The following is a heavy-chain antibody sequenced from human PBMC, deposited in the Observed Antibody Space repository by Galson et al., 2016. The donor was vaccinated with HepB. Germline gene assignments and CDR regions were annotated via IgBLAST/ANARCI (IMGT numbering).Heavy chain of an antibody. CDR1: GFTFRNYA. CDR2: ISGSGGGT. Sequence: SLRLSCAASGFTFRNYAMNWVRQAPGKGLEWVSVISGSGGGTDYADSVTGRFTISRANSKNTLYLQMNSLRDEDPAVYYCAQARRYNHDASDIWGQGTMVTVSS. CDR3: AQARRYNHDASDI. V-gene: IGHV3-23*01. D-gene: IGHD5-18*01. J-gene: IGHJ3*02.